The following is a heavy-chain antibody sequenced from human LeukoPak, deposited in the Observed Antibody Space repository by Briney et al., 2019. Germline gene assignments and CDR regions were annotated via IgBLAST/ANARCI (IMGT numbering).Heavy chain of an antibody. J-gene: IGHJ6*03. CDR2: ISAYNGNT. CDR1: GYTFTSYG. D-gene: IGHD5-24*01. CDR3: ARLIQYCYYYYYMDV. V-gene: IGHV1-18*01. Sequence: ASVKVSCKASGYTFTSYGISWVRQAPGQGLEWMGWISAYNGNTNYAQKLQGRVTMTTDTSTSTAYMELRSLRSDDTAVYYCARLIQYCYYYYYMDVWGKGTTVTISS.